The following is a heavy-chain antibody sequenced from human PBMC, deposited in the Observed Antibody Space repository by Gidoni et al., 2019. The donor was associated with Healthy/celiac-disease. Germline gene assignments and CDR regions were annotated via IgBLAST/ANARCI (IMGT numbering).Heavy chain of an antibody. CDR3: ARHPLVGATKYYFDY. CDR2: IYYSGST. D-gene: IGHD1-26*01. V-gene: IGHV4-39*01. Sequence: QLQLQESGPGLVKPSETLSLICTVSGGSISSSSYYWGWIRQPPGKGLEWIGSIYYSGSTYYNPSLKSRVTISVDTSKNQFSLKLSSVTAADTAVYYCARHPLVGATKYYFDYWGQGTLVTVSS. CDR1: GGSISSSSYY. J-gene: IGHJ4*02.